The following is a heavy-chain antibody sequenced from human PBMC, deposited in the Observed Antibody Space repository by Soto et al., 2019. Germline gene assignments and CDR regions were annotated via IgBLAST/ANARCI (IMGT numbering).Heavy chain of an antibody. CDR1: GDSISSYY. V-gene: IGHV4-59*08. Sequence: PSETLSLTCTVSGDSISSYYWSWIRQPPGKALEWIGYIYHTGSTSYNPSLKSRVTISIETSKNQFSLKLTSVTAADTALYYCAVGINYFGPWAQGTLVTVSS. CDR3: AVGINYFGP. J-gene: IGHJ5*02. D-gene: IGHD3-10*01. CDR2: IYHTGST.